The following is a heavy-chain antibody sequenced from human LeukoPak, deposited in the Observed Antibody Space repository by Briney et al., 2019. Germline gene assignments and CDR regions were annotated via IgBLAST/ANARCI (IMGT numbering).Heavy chain of an antibody. Sequence: GGTLRLSCAASGFTFSDYYMSWIRQAPGKGLEWVSYISTSGSTIYYADSVKGRFTISRDNSKNTLYLQMNSLRAEDTAVYYCAKTPGEMATYTPIDYWGQGTLVTVSS. CDR1: GFTFSDYY. V-gene: IGHV3-11*01. CDR3: AKTPGEMATYTPIDY. CDR2: ISTSGSTI. D-gene: IGHD5-24*01. J-gene: IGHJ4*02.